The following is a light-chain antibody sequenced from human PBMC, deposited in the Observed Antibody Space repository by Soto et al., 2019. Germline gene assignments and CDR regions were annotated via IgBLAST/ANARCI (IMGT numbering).Light chain of an antibody. CDR1: SSNIGSNT. CDR2: SNN. Sequence: QSVLTQTPSASWTPGQRVTISCSGSSSNIGSNTVNWYQQLPGTAPKLLIYSNNQRPSGVPDRFSGSKSGTSASLAISGLQSEDEADYYCAAWDDSLNGKYVFGTGTKVTVL. V-gene: IGLV1-44*01. J-gene: IGLJ1*01. CDR3: AAWDDSLNGKYV.